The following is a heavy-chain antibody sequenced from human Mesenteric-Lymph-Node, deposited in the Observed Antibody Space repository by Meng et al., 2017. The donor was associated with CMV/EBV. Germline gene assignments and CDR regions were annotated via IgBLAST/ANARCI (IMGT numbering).Heavy chain of an antibody. D-gene: IGHD1-26*01. CDR3: AYQLHIVGGLPDY. J-gene: IGHJ4*02. V-gene: IGHV1-2*02. CDR2: ISPNTGAT. Sequence: KAAGDSFTGNYLHWVRQAPGQGPEWMGWISPNTGATYYLQKFQGRVTMTRDRSISTAYMELSRLNFDDTAVYFCAYQLHIVGGLPDYWGQGTLVTVS. CDR1: GDSFTGNY.